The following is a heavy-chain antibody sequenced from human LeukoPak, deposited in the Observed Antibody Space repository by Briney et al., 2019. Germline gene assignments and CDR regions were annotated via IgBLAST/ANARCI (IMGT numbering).Heavy chain of an antibody. CDR2: INHSGST. J-gene: IGHJ3*02. V-gene: IGHV4-34*01. CDR1: GGSFSGYY. CDR3: ARVPRGDAFDI. Sequence: PSETLSLTCAVYGGSFSGYYWSWIRQPPGKGLEWIGEINHSGSTNYNPSLKSRVTISVDTSKNQFSLKLSSVTAADTAVYYCARVPRGDAFDIWGQGTMVTVSS.